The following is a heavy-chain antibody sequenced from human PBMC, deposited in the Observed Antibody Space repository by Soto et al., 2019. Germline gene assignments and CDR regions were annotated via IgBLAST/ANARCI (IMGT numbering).Heavy chain of an antibody. V-gene: IGHV3-23*01. D-gene: IGHD6-13*01. Sequence: GGSLRLSCAASGFTFSSYAMSWVRQAPGKGLEWVSAISGNGGSTYYADSVKGRFTISRDNSKNTLYLQMNSLRAEDTAVYYCAKWAAAALFNWLDPWGQGTLVTVSS. J-gene: IGHJ5*02. CDR2: ISGNGGST. CDR1: GFTFSSYA. CDR3: AKWAAAALFNWLDP.